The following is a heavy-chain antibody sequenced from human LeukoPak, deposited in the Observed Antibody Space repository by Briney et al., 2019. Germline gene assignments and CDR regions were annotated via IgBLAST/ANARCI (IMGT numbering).Heavy chain of an antibody. CDR3: AREALLGAPYYFDY. CDR2: IIPILGIA. V-gene: IGHV1-69*04. J-gene: IGHJ4*02. D-gene: IGHD3-10*01. CDR1: GGTFSSYA. Sequence: SVKVSCKASGGTFSSYAISWVRQAPGQGLEWMRRIIPILGIANYAQKFQGRVTITADKSTSTAYMELSSLRSEDTAVYYCAREALLGAPYYFDYWGQGTLVTVSS.